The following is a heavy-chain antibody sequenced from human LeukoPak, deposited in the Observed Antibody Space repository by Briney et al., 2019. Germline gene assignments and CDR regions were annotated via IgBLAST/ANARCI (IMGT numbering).Heavy chain of an antibody. CDR2: IKQDGSEK. J-gene: IGHJ4*02. Sequence: GGSLRLSCGASGFNFSSYWMSWVRQAPGKGLEWVANIKQDGSEKYYVDSVKGRFTISRDNAKNSLYLQMNSLRAEDTALYYCARRSGLEYWGQGTLVTVSS. D-gene: IGHD1-26*01. V-gene: IGHV3-7*01. CDR1: GFNFSSYW. CDR3: ARRSGLEY.